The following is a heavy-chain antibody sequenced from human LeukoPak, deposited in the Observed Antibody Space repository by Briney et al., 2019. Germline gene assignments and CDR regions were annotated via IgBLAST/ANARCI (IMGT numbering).Heavy chain of an antibody. J-gene: IGHJ4*02. CDR2: ITPTGGA. Sequence: GSLRLSCTPSGFSFGDYAVTWVRQPPGKGLEWIGEITPTGGAKYSPPLKSRVTISVDTSKNQFSLRLRSVTAADTAMYYCARIAFGGHIVAQDYWGQGTLVSVSS. CDR3: ARIAFGGHIVAQDY. V-gene: IGHV4-34*01. CDR1: GFSFGDYA. D-gene: IGHD3-16*02.